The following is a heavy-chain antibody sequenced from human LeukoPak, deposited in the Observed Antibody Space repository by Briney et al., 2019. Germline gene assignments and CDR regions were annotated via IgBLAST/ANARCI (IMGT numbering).Heavy chain of an antibody. Sequence: GGSLRLSCAASGFSFSSAWMHWVRQAPGEGLVAVPRITSDGSTTWYADSVRGRFTIPRDNAKNTLYLQMNSLRVDDTAVYYCARDWYYAIDYWGQGTLVTVSS. CDR1: GFSFSSAW. V-gene: IGHV3-74*01. D-gene: IGHD2-2*01. CDR2: ITSDGSTT. J-gene: IGHJ4*02. CDR3: ARDWYYAIDY.